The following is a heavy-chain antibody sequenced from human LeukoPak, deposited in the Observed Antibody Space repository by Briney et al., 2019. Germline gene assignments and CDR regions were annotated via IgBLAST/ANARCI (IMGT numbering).Heavy chain of an antibody. CDR1: GGSFSGYY. Sequence: SETLSLTCAVYGGSFSGYYWSWIRQPPGKGLEWIGEINHSGSTNYNPSLKSRVTISVDTSKNQFSLKLSSVTAADTAVYYCATPPGEYGGNPGLRPLDYWGQGTLVTVSS. CDR2: INHSGST. D-gene: IGHD4-23*01. J-gene: IGHJ4*02. V-gene: IGHV4-34*01. CDR3: ATPPGEYGGNPGLRPLDY.